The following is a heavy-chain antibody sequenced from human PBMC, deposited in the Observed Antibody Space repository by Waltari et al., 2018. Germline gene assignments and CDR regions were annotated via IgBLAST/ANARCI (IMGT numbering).Heavy chain of an antibody. V-gene: IGHV4-34*02. CDR1: GGFFTTYY. D-gene: IGHD5-12*01. CDR2: IRHGGSA. CDR3: ARHGGYAQDL. J-gene: IGHJ2*01. Sequence: QVQLQQWGAGLVKPSETLSLTCAFYGGFFTTYYWSWIRQSPGKGLEWVGQIRHGGSAYYNPSLKSRVTMSLDTSKKQLSLKMTSVTAADTAVYYCARHGGYAQDLWGRGTLVTVSS.